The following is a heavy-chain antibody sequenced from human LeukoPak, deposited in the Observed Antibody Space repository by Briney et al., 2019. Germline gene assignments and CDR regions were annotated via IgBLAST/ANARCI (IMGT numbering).Heavy chain of an antibody. D-gene: IGHD6-19*01. Sequence: PSETLSLTCTLSGASISSSYWSCIRQPPGKGLEWIGYIYYSGTTKYNPSLKSRVTISVDTSKNQFSLKVNSVTAADTAVYYWARGQPQRYSSGWYVNWFDPWGQGTLVTVSS. CDR2: IYYSGTT. J-gene: IGHJ5*02. CDR1: GASISSSY. CDR3: ARGQPQRYSSGWYVNWFDP. V-gene: IGHV4-59*01.